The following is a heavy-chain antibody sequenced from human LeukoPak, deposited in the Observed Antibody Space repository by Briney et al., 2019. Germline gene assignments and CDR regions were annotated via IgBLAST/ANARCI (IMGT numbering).Heavy chain of an antibody. Sequence: GGSLRLSCAASGSTFSASTMAWVRQAPGKGLEWVSAIDNQIFYADSVKGRFTISSDDSRNTLYLQMNSLRVEDSAIYYCARDRFGDYDYWGQGTLVTVSS. CDR2: IDNQI. D-gene: IGHD4-17*01. CDR3: ARDRFGDYDY. V-gene: IGHV3-23*01. J-gene: IGHJ4*02. CDR1: GSTFSAST.